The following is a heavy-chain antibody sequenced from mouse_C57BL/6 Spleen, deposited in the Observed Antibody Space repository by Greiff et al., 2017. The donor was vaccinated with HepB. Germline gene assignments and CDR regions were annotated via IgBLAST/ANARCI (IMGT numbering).Heavy chain of an antibody. V-gene: IGHV8-12*01. CDR3: ARSGIYYYGESAMDY. D-gene: IGHD1-1*01. CDR1: GFSLSTSGMG. Sequence: QVTLKESGPGILQSSQTLSLTCSFSGFSLSTSGMGVSWIRQPSGKGLEWLAHIYWDDDKRYNPSLKSRLTISKDTSRNQVFLKITSVDTADTATYYCARSGIYYYGESAMDYWGQGTSVTVSS. J-gene: IGHJ4*01. CDR2: IYWDDDK.